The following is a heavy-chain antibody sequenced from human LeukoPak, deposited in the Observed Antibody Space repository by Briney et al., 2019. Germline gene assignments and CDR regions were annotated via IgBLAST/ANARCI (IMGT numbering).Heavy chain of an antibody. Sequence: GRSLRLSCAASGXIFSNYGMHWVRQAPGKRLEWVAVIWNDGSETFHADSVKGRFRIARDNSKNTLYLQMNSLRAEDTAVYFCARDMGRAWYGPPDYWGQGTLVTVSS. J-gene: IGHJ4*02. CDR1: GXIFSNYG. CDR3: ARDMGRAWYGPPDY. D-gene: IGHD6-13*01. CDR2: IWNDGSET. V-gene: IGHV3-33*01.